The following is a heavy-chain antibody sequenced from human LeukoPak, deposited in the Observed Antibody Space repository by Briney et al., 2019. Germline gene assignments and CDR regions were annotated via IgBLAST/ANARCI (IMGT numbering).Heavy chain of an antibody. D-gene: IGHD3-22*01. Sequence: GGSLRLSCAASGFTFSTYPMTWVRQAPGKGLEWVSLVTNNGGRTFYADSVKGRFTISRDNSKNTLYLQMNSLRAEDTAVYYCAKEGPVVPWYYFDYWGQGTLVTVSS. J-gene: IGHJ4*02. CDR3: AKEGPVVPWYYFDY. CDR1: GFTFSTYP. CDR2: VTNNGGRT. V-gene: IGHV3-23*01.